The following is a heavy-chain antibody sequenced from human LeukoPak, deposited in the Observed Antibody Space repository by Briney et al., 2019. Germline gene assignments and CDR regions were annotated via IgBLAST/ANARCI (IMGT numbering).Heavy chain of an antibody. V-gene: IGHV1-2*06. D-gene: IGHD1-26*01. Sequence: ASVKVSCKASGFTFNGYYVHWVRQAPGQGLEWMGRIHPYSGGSNSAQRFQGRVTIARDMSINTVYMELSGLRSDDTALYYCASAVPAIVIPQNGFDIWGPGTMVTVSS. CDR2: IHPYSGGS. CDR1: GFTFNGYY. CDR3: ASAVPAIVIPQNGFDI. J-gene: IGHJ3*02.